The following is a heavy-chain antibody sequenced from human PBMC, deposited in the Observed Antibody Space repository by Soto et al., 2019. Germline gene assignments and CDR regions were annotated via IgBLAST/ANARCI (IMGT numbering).Heavy chain of an antibody. Sequence: ASVKVSCKASGYTFTGYYMHWVRQAPGQGLEWMGWINPNSGGTNYAQKFQGWVTMTRDTSISTAYMELSRLRSDDTAVYYCARDGREYCSSTSCPQGYGMDVWGQGTTVTVS. CDR1: GYTFTGYY. CDR2: INPNSGGT. CDR3: ARDGREYCSSTSCPQGYGMDV. D-gene: IGHD2-2*01. J-gene: IGHJ6*02. V-gene: IGHV1-2*04.